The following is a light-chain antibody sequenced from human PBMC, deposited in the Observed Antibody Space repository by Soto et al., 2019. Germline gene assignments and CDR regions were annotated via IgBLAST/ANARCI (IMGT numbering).Light chain of an antibody. CDR1: SSDVGDYNL. Sequence: QSALTQPASVSGSPGQSITISCTGTSSDVGDYNLVSWYQQHPGKAPKLMIYEGSKRPSGVSNRFSGSKSGNTASLTISGLQAEDEADYHCCSYAGSSSDVCGTGTKLTVL. CDR2: EGS. V-gene: IGLV2-23*01. J-gene: IGLJ1*01. CDR3: CSYAGSSSDV.